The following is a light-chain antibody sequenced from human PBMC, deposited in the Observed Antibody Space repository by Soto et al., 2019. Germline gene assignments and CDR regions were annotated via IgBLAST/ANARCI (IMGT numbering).Light chain of an antibody. CDR2: GAS. CDR1: QSVSSN. Sequence: EIVMTQSPATLSLSPGERATLSCRASQSVSSNLAWYQQKTGQAPRLLIYGASTRATGIPARFSGSGSVTDFTITISSLQSEDFAFYYCQQYNNSPFTFGGGTKVEIK. V-gene: IGKV3-15*01. J-gene: IGKJ4*01. CDR3: QQYNNSPFT.